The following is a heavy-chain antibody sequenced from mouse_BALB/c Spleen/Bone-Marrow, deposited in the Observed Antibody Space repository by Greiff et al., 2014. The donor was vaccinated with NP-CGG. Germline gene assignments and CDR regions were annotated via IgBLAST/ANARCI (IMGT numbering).Heavy chain of an antibody. J-gene: IGHJ4*01. V-gene: IGHV1-69*01. CDR2: IDTSDSYI. CDR3: ARGGHDFSLDY. D-gene: IGHD2-4*01. CDR1: GYTFTDKW. Sequence: SGAEFVMPGASVKMSCKASGYTFTDKWMHWVKQRPGQGLEWIGAIDTSDSYINYNQKFKGKASLTVDASSSTAHMHLSSLTSDDSAVYYCARGGHDFSLDYWGQGTSVIVSS.